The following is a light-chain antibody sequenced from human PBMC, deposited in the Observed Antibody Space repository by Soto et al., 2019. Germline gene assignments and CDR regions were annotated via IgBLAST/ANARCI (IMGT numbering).Light chain of an antibody. CDR1: SSNIGAGYD. CDR3: QSYDSSLSVV. CDR2: GNT. Sequence: QSALTQPPSVSGAPGQRVTISCTGSSSNIGAGYDVHWYQQLPGTAPKIHIYGNTNRPSGVPDRFSGSKSGTSASLAITGLQAEDEADYYCQSYDSSLSVVFGGGTKVTVL. J-gene: IGLJ2*01. V-gene: IGLV1-40*01.